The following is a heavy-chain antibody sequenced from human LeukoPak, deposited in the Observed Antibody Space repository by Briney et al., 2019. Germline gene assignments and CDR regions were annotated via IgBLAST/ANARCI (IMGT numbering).Heavy chain of an antibody. Sequence: PGGSLRLSCAASGFTFSNYALTWVRQAPGQGLELVSSITGSGYTYYADSVKGRFTISRDNSKNTLFLQMNSLRAEDTALYYCTSDPNGDYVGAFDMWGPGTMVTVSS. CDR3: TSDPNGDYVGAFDM. D-gene: IGHD4-17*01. CDR2: ITGSGYT. V-gene: IGHV3-23*01. J-gene: IGHJ3*02. CDR1: GFTFSNYA.